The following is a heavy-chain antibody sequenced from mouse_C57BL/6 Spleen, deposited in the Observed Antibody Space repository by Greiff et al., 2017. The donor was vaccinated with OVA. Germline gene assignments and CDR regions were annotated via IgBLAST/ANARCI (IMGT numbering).Heavy chain of an antibody. CDR1: GYTFTSYW. CDR3: ASGEIKLRHDYAMDY. D-gene: IGHD2-4*01. V-gene: IGHV1-53*01. J-gene: IGHJ4*01. CDR2: INPSNGGT. Sequence: QVQLQQPGAELVKPGASVKLSCKASGYTFTSYWMHWVKQRPGQGLEWIGNINPSNGGTNYNEKFKSKATLTVDKSSSTAYMQLSSLTSEDSAVYYCASGEIKLRHDYAMDYWGQGTSVTVSS.